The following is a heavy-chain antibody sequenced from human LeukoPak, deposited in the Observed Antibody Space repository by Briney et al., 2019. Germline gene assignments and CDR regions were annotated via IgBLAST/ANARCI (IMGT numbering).Heavy chain of an antibody. CDR3: AKGAAAGKVDWFDP. CDR2: LTGYGGA. J-gene: IGHJ5*02. Sequence: GGSLRLSCEASGLSFTNYAMMWVRQAPGKGLQWISTLTGYGGAYYADSGEGRFIISRDISKNTMFLQTYGLRAEDTAVYYCAKGAAAGKVDWFDPWGQGTLVTVSS. D-gene: IGHD6-13*01. CDR1: GLSFTNYA. V-gene: IGHV3-23*01.